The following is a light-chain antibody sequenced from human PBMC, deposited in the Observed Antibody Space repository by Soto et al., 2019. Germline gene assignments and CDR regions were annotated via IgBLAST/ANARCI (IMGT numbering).Light chain of an antibody. V-gene: IGKV1-5*01. J-gene: IGKJ1*01. CDR1: QSISSW. CDR3: QQYNSCT. CDR2: DAS. Sequence: DIQMTQSPSTLSASVGDRVTITCRASQSISSWLAWYQQKPGKAPKLLIYDASRLESGVPSRLSGSGSGTEFTLTISSLQPDDFATYYCQQYNSCTFGQGTKVDSK.